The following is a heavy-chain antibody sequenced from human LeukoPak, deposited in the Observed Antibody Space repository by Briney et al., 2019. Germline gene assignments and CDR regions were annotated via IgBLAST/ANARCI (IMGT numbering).Heavy chain of an antibody. D-gene: IGHD1-26*01. CDR3: AKSGGYGLIDY. J-gene: IGHJ4*02. V-gene: IGHV4-39*01. CDR1: VASVRVSPYY. CDR2: IYSSGST. Sequence: SESLCLTRAFSVASVRVSPYYGGCIRQPRRRGLGWIGSIYSSGSTYYNASLQSRVTISIETTKNQISLRLNSVTAADTAIYYCAKSGGYGLIDYWGQGTLVTVSS.